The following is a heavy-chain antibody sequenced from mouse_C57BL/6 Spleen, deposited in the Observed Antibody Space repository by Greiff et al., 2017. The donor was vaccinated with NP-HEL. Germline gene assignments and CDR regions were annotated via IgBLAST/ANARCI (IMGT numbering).Heavy chain of an antibody. CDR2: ISDGGSYT. CDR3: ARELRSHFDY. D-gene: IGHD1-1*01. Sequence: EVKLVESGGGLVKPGGSLKLSCAASGFTFSSYAMSWVRQTPEKRLEWVATISDGGSYTYYPDNVKGRFTISRDNAKNNLYLQMSHLKSEDTAMYYCARELRSHFDYWGQGTTLTVSS. V-gene: IGHV5-4*01. CDR1: GFTFSSYA. J-gene: IGHJ2*01.